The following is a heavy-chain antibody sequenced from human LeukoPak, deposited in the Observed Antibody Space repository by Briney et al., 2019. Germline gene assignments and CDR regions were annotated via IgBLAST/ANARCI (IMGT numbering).Heavy chain of an antibody. CDR2: IYYSGST. CDR3: ARRGYGSGSFNRYYFDY. CDR1: GVSFDDYY. Sequence: PSETLSLTCAVSGVSFDDYYWSWIRQPPGKGLEWIGYIYYSGSTNYNPSLKSRVTISVDTSKNQFSLKLSSVTAADTAVYYCARRGYGSGSFNRYYFDYWGQGTLVTVSS. D-gene: IGHD3-10*01. V-gene: IGHV4-59*08. J-gene: IGHJ4*02.